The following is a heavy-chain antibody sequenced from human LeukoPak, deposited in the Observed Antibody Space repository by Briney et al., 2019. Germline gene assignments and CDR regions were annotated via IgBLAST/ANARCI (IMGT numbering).Heavy chain of an antibody. CDR1: GFTFSSYA. CDR2: IRGSGGST. Sequence: GGSLRLSCAASGFTFSSYAMSWVRQAPGKGLEWVSAIRGSGGSTYYADSVKGRFTISRDNSKNTLYLRMNSLRAEDTAVYYCATPTSMVRGAHGMDVWGQGTTVTVSS. V-gene: IGHV3-23*01. D-gene: IGHD3-10*01. J-gene: IGHJ6*02. CDR3: ATPTSMVRGAHGMDV.